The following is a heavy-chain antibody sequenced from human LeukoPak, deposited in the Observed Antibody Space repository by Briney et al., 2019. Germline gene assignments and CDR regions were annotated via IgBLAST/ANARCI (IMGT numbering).Heavy chain of an antibody. CDR3: ARHASVDGNWPRPLDY. Sequence: PSETLSLTCTVSGGSISSSNYNWGWIPPPPGKGLEWYGNIYYSGIYYYKPSLKTRVTISVDTSKNQFSLKLASVTAADTAVYYCARHASVDGNWPRPLDYWGQGSLVTVSS. CDR2: IYYSGIY. V-gene: IGHV4-39*01. J-gene: IGHJ4*02. D-gene: IGHD6-19*01. CDR1: GGSISSSNYN.